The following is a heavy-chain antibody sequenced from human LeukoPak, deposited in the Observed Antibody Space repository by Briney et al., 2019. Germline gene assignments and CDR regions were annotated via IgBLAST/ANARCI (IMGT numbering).Heavy chain of an antibody. J-gene: IGHJ4*02. V-gene: IGHV4-31*03. CDR3: ARGHNVVVPAARKYSSRRGFAN. D-gene: IGHD2-2*01. Sequence: SETLSLTCTVSGGSISSGGYYWSWIRQHPGKGLEWIGYIYYSGSTYYNPSLKSRVTISVDTSKNQFSLKLSSVTAADTAVYYCARGHNVVVPAARKYSSRRGFANWGQGTLVTVSS. CDR2: IYYSGST. CDR1: GGSISSGGYY.